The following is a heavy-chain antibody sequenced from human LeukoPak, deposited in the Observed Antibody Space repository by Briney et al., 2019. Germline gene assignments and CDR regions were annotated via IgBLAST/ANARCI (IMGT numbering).Heavy chain of an antibody. D-gene: IGHD2-2*03. CDR2: ISSSGTTT. Sequence: GGSLRLSCAASGFNFRSYEMNWVRQAPGEGLECVSYISSSGTTTYYADSVKGRFTISRDNAKNSLYLQMNSLRAEDTAVYYCARNGYYFDYWGQGTLVTVSS. CDR1: GFNFRSYE. J-gene: IGHJ4*02. CDR3: ARNGYYFDY. V-gene: IGHV3-48*03.